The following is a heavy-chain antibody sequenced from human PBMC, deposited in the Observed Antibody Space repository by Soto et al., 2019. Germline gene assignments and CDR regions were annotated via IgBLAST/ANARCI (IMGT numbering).Heavy chain of an antibody. CDR1: GYTFTGYY. V-gene: IGHV1-2*04. J-gene: IGHJ3*02. CDR2: INPNSGGT. D-gene: IGHD2-15*01. Sequence: ASVKVSCKASGYTFTGYYMHWVRQAPGQGLDWMGWINPNSGGTNYAQKFQGWVTMTRDTSISTVYMELSRLRSDDTAVYYCARQCSGGSCYVGAFDIWGQGTMVTVSS. CDR3: ARQCSGGSCYVGAFDI.